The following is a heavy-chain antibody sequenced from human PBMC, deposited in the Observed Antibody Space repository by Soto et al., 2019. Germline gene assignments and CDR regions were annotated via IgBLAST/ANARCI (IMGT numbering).Heavy chain of an antibody. Sequence: EVQLLESGGGLVQPGGSLRLSCTASGFTFSSYAMSWVRQAPGKGLEWVSGISGSGVSTYYADSVKGRFTISRDNSKNTXXLQMISLRAEDTAVYDCAKDERAVPGAYSYRGVDVWGQGTTVTASS. J-gene: IGHJ6*02. V-gene: IGHV3-23*01. CDR2: ISGSGVST. CDR1: GFTFSSYA. CDR3: AKDERAVPGAYSYRGVDV. D-gene: IGHD7-27*01.